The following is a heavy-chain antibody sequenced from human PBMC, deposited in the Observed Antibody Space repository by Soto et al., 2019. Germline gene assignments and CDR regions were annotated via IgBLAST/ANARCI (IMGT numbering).Heavy chain of an antibody. V-gene: IGHV4-59*11. CDR2: IYYSVRT. D-gene: IGHD6-13*01. Sequence: SETLSVICTVSGGSISSHYWSWIRQPPGKGLEWIGYIYYSVRTNYRPSLKGRVTISVDTSKNQFSLKLSSVTAADTAVYYCARTPVVAADGIDY. CDR3: ARTPVVAADGIDY. CDR1: GGSISSHY. J-gene: IGHJ4*01.